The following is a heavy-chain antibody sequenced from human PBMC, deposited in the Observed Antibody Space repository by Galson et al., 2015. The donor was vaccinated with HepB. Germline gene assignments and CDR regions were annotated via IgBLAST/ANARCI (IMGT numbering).Heavy chain of an antibody. CDR3: ARDRTQYYDTSGYSGAFDI. CDR1: GDSFNNYA. CDR2: IIPVFDTP. Sequence: SVKVSCKASGDSFNNYAVNWLRQASGQGLEWMGGIIPVFDTPIYAQGFQDRVTITADKSTSTAYVELSSLNFEDTAVYYCARDRTQYYDTSGYSGAFDIWGQGTVVTVSS. D-gene: IGHD3-22*01. V-gene: IGHV1-69*06. J-gene: IGHJ3*02.